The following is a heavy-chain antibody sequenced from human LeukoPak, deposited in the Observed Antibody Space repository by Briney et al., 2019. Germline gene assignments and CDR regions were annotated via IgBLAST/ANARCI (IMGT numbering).Heavy chain of an antibody. D-gene: IGHD6-19*01. Sequence: SETLSLTCAVSGDSITNTNWWNWVRQPPGKGLEWIAEIDHRGNTNYNPSLKSRVTIAADRSKNQFSLQLTSVSAADTAVYYCARVRSGWYGLRYGMDVWGKGTTVTVSS. CDR1: GDSITNTNW. J-gene: IGHJ6*04. CDR2: IDHRGNT. V-gene: IGHV4-4*02. CDR3: ARVRSGWYGLRYGMDV.